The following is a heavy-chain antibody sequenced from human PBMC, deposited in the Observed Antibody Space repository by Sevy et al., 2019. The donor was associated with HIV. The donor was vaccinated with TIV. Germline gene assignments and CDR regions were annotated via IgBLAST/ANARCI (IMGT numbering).Heavy chain of an antibody. CDR1: GFTFSINA. V-gene: IGHV3-7*03. Sequence: GGSLRLSCAASGFTFSINAMSWVRQAPGKGLEWVAHIKRDGTEKYYVDSVKGRFTISRDNAKNSLYLQMNSLRAEDTAVYYCARDCSSSSCLWGMDVWGQGTTVTVSS. CDR3: ARDCSSSSCLWGMDV. CDR2: IKRDGTEK. J-gene: IGHJ6*02. D-gene: IGHD2-2*01.